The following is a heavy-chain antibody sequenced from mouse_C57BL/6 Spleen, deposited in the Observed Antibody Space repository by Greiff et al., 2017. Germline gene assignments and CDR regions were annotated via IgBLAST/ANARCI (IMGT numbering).Heavy chain of an antibody. Sequence: EVKVVESGEGLVKPGGSLKLSCAASGFTFSSYAMSWVRQTPEKRLEWVAYISSGGDYIYYADTVKGRFTISRDNARNTLYLQMNSLKSEDTAMYYCTRDGGSSDHYYAMDYWGQGTSVTVSS. V-gene: IGHV5-9-1*02. CDR1: GFTFSSYA. CDR2: ISSGGDYI. D-gene: IGHD1-1*01. CDR3: TRDGGSSDHYYAMDY. J-gene: IGHJ4*01.